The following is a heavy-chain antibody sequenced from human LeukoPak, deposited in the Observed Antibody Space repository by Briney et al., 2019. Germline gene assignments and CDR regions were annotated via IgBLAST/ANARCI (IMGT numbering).Heavy chain of an antibody. D-gene: IGHD3-22*01. CDR1: GSTVSSNY. CDR2: IYSGGST. V-gene: IGHV3-66*01. J-gene: IGHJ4*02. CDR3: ARDLNYYDSSGYYYVGDY. Sequence: GGSLRLSCAASGSTVSSNYMSWVRQAPAKGLEWVSVIYSGGSTYYADSVEGRFTISRDNSKNTLYLQMNSLRAEDTAVYYCARDLNYYDSSGYYYVGDYWGQGTLVTVSS.